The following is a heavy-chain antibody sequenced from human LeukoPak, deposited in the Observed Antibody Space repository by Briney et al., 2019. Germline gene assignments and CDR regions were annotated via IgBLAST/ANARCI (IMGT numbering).Heavy chain of an antibody. CDR3: ARLQWLARFNWPDY. D-gene: IGHD6-19*01. Sequence: ASVKVSCTASGYTFTSYYMHWVRQAPGQGLEWMGWISAYNGNTNHAQKLQGRVTMTTDTSTSTAYMELRSLRSDDTAVYYCARLQWLARFNWPDYWGQGTLVTVSS. CDR1: GYTFTSYY. J-gene: IGHJ4*02. V-gene: IGHV1-18*04. CDR2: ISAYNGNT.